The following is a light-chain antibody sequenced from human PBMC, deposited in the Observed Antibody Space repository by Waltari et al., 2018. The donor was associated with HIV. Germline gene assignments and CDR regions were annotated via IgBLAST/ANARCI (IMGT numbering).Light chain of an antibody. J-gene: IGLJ2*01. CDR2: DNN. CDR1: GSHLGTNY. V-gene: IGLV1-51*01. Sequence: QSVLTQPPSASAAPGPKITISCSVSGSHLGTNYVSWYQQLPGAAPKVFIYDNNKRPAGIPDRFSGSKSGTSATLGITGLQTGDEADYYCGAWDSSLSVVVFGGGTKVTVL. CDR3: GAWDSSLSVVV.